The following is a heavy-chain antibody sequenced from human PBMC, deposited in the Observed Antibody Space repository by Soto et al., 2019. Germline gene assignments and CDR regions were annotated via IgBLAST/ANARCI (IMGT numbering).Heavy chain of an antibody. J-gene: IGHJ4*02. CDR1: GFTFSSYG. CDR2: ISSSGYT. CDR3: AKDLIDYSNSYFDY. Sequence: PGGSLRLSCAASGFTFSSYGMHWVRQAPGKGLEWDAGISSSGYTYYVDSLKGRFTISRDNSKNSLYLQMNSLRAEDTAVYYCAKDLIDYSNSYFDYWGQGTLVTVSS. D-gene: IGHD4-4*01. V-gene: IGHV3-23*01.